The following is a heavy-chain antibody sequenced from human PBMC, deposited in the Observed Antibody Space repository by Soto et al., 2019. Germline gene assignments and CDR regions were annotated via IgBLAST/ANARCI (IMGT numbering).Heavy chain of an antibody. J-gene: IGHJ6*03. D-gene: IGHD2-15*01. CDR3: ARAVVVSAPYYYMDV. V-gene: IGHV1-18*01. Sequence: GPELKKPGASVKVSCKASGYPFTSYGVSWVRQAPGQGLEWMGWISGYNGKTNYAQKLQGRVTMTTDTSTNTAYMELRSLRSGDTAVYYCARAVVVSAPYYYMDVWGTGTTVTVSS. CDR1: GYPFTSYG. CDR2: ISGYNGKT.